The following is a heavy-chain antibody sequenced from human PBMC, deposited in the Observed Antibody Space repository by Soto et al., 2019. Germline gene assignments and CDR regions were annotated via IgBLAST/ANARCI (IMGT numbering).Heavy chain of an antibody. V-gene: IGHV4-30-4*01. Sequence: SETLSLTCSVSGDSISNLDYFWAWIRQPPGQALEYIGYIYKSATTYYNPSFESRVAISVDTSKSQFSLDVTSVTAADTAVYFCARGRYCLTGRCFPNWFESWGQGALVTVSS. CDR3: ARGRYCLTGRCFPNWFES. CDR1: GDSISNLDYF. CDR2: IYKSATT. J-gene: IGHJ5*01. D-gene: IGHD7-27*01.